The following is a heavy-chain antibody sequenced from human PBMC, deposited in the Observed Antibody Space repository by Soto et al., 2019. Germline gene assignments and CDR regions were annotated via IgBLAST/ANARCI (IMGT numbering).Heavy chain of an antibody. CDR3: AGDGITIVRAVAYYYYGMDV. Sequence: SVKVSCKASGGTFSSYAISWVRQAPGQGLEWMGGIIPIFGTANYAQKFQGRVTIPADKSTSTAYMELSSLRSEDTAVYYCAGDGITIVRAVAYYYYGMDVWGQGTTVTVSS. CDR2: IIPIFGTA. V-gene: IGHV1-69*06. J-gene: IGHJ6*02. CDR1: GGTFSSYA. D-gene: IGHD3-10*01.